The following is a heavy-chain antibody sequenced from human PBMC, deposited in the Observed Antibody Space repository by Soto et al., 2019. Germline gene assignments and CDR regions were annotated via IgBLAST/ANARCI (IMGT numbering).Heavy chain of an antibody. CDR2: IWYDGSNK. CDR1: GFTFSSYG. Sequence: GGSLRLSCAASGFTFSSYGMHWVRQAPGKGLEWVAVIWYDGSNKYYADSVKGRFTISRDNAKNTLYLQMNSLRAEDTAVYYCARGWDYYGSGSCDYWGQGTLVTVSS. CDR3: ARGWDYYGSGSCDY. J-gene: IGHJ4*02. V-gene: IGHV3-33*01. D-gene: IGHD3-10*01.